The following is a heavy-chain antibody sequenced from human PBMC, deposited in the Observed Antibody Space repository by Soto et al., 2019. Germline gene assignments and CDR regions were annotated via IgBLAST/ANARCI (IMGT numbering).Heavy chain of an antibody. CDR1: CGSSSTYD. CDR3: ARGGPDLWSGPFDY. Sequence: PSETLSIRGSVSCGSSSTYDCKWIRQPAGQGVELFGRIDTSGSTNYNPCLKSRVTMSEDTAKNQLSLKLSCVTAADTAVYYCARGGPDLWSGPFDYGRQGTPVTVSS. J-gene: IGHJ4*02. CDR2: IDTSGST. D-gene: IGHD3-3*01. V-gene: IGHV4-4*07.